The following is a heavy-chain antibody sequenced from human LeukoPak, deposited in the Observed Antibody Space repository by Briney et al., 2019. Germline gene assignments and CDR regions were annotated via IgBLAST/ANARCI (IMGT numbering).Heavy chain of an antibody. CDR3: VRGPYGSGISNWFDP. CDR2: IYYSGDT. J-gene: IGHJ5*02. CDR1: NGSFSGYY. D-gene: IGHD3-10*01. V-gene: IGHV4-34*01. Sequence: SETLSLTCAVYNGSFSGYYWSWIRQPPGKGLEWIGYIYYSGDTNYNPSLQSRVTVSVDTSKNQFSLRLTSVSAADTAVYYCVRGPYGSGISNWFDPWGQGTQVIVSS.